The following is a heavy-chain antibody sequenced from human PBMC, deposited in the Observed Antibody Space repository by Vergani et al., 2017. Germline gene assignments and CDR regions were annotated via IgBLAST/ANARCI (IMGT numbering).Heavy chain of an antibody. Sequence: QVQLVQSGAEVKKPGASVKVSCKASGYTFTSYAMHWVRQAPGQRLEWMGWINAGNGNTKYSQKFQGRVTITRDTSASTAYMELSSLRSDDTAVYYCARDGLPWNSGRSWFDPWGQGTLVTVSS. CDR2: INAGNGNT. CDR3: ARDGLPWNSGRSWFDP. V-gene: IGHV1-3*01. D-gene: IGHD1-7*01. J-gene: IGHJ5*02. CDR1: GYTFTSYA.